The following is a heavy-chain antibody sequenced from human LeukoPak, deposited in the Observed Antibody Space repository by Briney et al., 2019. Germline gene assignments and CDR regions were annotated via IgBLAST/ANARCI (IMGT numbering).Heavy chain of an antibody. D-gene: IGHD4-11*01. V-gene: IGHV4-34*01. Sequence: PSETLSLTCAVYGGSFSGYYWSWIRQPPGKGLEWIGEINHSGSTNYNPSLKSRVTISVDTSKNQFSLKLSSVTAADTAVYYCARSNYLTTVDYWGQGTLVTVSS. CDR3: ARSNYLTTVDY. CDR1: GGSFSGYY. CDR2: INHSGST. J-gene: IGHJ4*02.